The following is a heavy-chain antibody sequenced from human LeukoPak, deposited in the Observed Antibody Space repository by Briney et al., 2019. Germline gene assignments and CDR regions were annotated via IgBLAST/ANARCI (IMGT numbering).Heavy chain of an antibody. V-gene: IGHV3-66*01. J-gene: IGHJ4*02. CDR3: ARVYYASGSLYYFDY. CDR2: IYSGGST. D-gene: IGHD3-10*01. Sequence: GGSLRLSCAASGFTVSSNYMSWVRQAPGKGLEWVSVIYSGGSTYYADSVKGRFTISRDNPKNTLYLQMNSLRAEDTAVYYCARVYYASGSLYYFDYWGQGTLVTVSS. CDR1: GFTVSSNY.